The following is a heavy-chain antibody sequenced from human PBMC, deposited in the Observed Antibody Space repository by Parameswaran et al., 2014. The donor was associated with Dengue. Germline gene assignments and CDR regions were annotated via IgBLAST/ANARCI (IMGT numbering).Heavy chain of an antibody. V-gene: IGHV7-4-1*02. CDR3: ARPSVAALYYYYYGMDV. CDR1: GYTFTSYA. Sequence: PGASVKVSCKASGYTFTSYAMNWVRQAPGQGLEWMGWINTNTGNPTYAQGFTGRFVFSLDTSVSTAYLQISSLKAEDTAVYYCARPSVAALYYYYYGMDVWGQGTTVTVSS. D-gene: IGHD6-19*01. CDR2: INTNTGNP. J-gene: IGHJ6*02.